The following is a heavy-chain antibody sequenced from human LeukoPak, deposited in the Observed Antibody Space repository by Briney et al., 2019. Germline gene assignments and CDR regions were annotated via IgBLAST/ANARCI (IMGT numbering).Heavy chain of an antibody. D-gene: IGHD5-12*01. Sequence: PGGSLRLSCAASGFTFSSYSMNWVRQAPGKGLEWVSSISSSSSYIYYADSVKGRFTISRDNAKNSLYLQMNSLRAEDTAVYYCARWGHADSGYAFDIWGQGTMVTVSS. J-gene: IGHJ3*02. CDR1: GFTFSSYS. V-gene: IGHV3-21*01. CDR2: ISSSSSYI. CDR3: ARWGHADSGYAFDI.